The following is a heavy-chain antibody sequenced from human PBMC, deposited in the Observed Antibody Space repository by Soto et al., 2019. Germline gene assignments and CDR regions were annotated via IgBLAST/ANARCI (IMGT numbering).Heavy chain of an antibody. CDR2: INSDGSTT. J-gene: IGHJ4*02. Sequence: GGSLRLSCAASGFTFSGYWMHWVRQVPGKGLVWVSRINSDGSTTTYADSVKGRFTMSRDNAKNTLYLQMSSLRAEDTAVYYCARDYGYGGASSLPHYFDHPGQRTPVTVSS. D-gene: IGHD6-13*01. V-gene: IGHV3-74*01. CDR3: ARDYGYGGASSLPHYFDH. CDR1: GFTFSGYW.